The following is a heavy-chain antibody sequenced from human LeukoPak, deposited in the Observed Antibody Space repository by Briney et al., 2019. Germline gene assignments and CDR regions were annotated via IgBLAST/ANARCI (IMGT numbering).Heavy chain of an antibody. Sequence: SETLSLTCTVSGGSISNSNYYWGWIRQPPGKGLEWIGEINHSGSTNYNPSLKSRVTISVDKSKNQFSLKLSSVTAADTAVYYCARGTYYYDSSGGVNWFDPWGQGTLVTVSS. D-gene: IGHD3-22*01. CDR1: GGSISNSNYY. J-gene: IGHJ5*02. CDR3: ARGTYYYDSSGGVNWFDP. V-gene: IGHV4-39*07. CDR2: INHSGST.